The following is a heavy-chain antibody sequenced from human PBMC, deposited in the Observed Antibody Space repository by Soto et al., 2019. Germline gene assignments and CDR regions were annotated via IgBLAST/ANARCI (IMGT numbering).Heavy chain of an antibody. CDR1: GFTFSRSG. CDR3: AKDLHRPGMNDYYGMDV. CDR2: ISYDGSNK. Sequence: GGSLRLSCEASGFTFSRSGMHWVRQAPGKGLEWVAVISYDGSNKYYTDSVKGRFTISRDNSKNTLYLQMNSLRAEDTAVYYCAKDLHRPGMNDYYGMDVWGQGTTVTVYS. J-gene: IGHJ6*02. V-gene: IGHV3-30*18. D-gene: IGHD6-13*01.